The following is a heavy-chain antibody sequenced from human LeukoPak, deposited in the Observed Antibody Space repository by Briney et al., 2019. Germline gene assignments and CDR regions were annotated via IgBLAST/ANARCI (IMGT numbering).Heavy chain of an antibody. V-gene: IGHV3-23*01. J-gene: IGHJ4*02. Sequence: GGSLRLSCAASGFTFSSYAMSWVRQAPGKGLEWVSSIGGSGDNTFYADSVKDRFTISRDNSKNTLFLQMNSLRADDTAVYYCAKGRGTTVTSAANYWGQGTLVTVSS. D-gene: IGHD4-17*01. CDR1: GFTFSSYA. CDR3: AKGRGTTVTSAANY. CDR2: IGGSGDNT.